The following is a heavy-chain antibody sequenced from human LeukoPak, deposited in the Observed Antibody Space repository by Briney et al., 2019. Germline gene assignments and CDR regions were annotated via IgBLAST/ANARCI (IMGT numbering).Heavy chain of an antibody. CDR2: ISSSSSYT. CDR1: GFTFSDYY. Sequence: GGSLRLSCAASGFTFSDYYMSWIRQAPGKGLEWVSYISSSSSYTNYADSVKGRFTISRDNAKNSLYLQMNSLRAEDTAVYYCASLLTYYYDSSGYTEGYYFDYWGQGTLVTVSS. J-gene: IGHJ4*02. D-gene: IGHD3-22*01. CDR3: ASLLTYYYDSSGYTEGYYFDY. V-gene: IGHV3-11*03.